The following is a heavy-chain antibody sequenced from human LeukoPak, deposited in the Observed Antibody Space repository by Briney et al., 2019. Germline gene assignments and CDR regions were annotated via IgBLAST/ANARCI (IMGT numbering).Heavy chain of an antibody. CDR2: IRYDGSND. J-gene: IGHJ4*02. Sequence: GGSLRLSCAASGFSFSTYGMHWVRQAPGKRLEWVAFIRYDGSNDYYADSVKGRFTDSSDNSKNTLYLQMNSLRAEDTALYYCAKDQSYSDSSGYQYYFVYWGQGTMVTVSS. CDR3: AKDQSYSDSSGYQYYFVY. CDR1: GFSFSTYG. V-gene: IGHV3-30*02. D-gene: IGHD3-22*01.